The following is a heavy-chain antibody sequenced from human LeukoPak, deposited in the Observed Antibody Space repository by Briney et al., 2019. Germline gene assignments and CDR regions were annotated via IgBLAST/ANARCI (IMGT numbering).Heavy chain of an antibody. Sequence: SETLSLTCTVSGGSISSSSYYWGWIRQPPGKGLEWIGSIYYSGSTYYNPSLKSRVTISVDTSKNQFSLKLSSVTAADTAVYYCARHVATVTGQLVSWGQGTLVTVSS. J-gene: IGHJ5*01. V-gene: IGHV4-39*01. CDR1: GGSISSSSYY. CDR3: ARHVATVTGQLVS. D-gene: IGHD1-1*01. CDR2: IYYSGST.